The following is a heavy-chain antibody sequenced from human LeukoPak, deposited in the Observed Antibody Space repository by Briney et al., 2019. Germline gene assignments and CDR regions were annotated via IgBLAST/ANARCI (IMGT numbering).Heavy chain of an antibody. Sequence: SETLSLTCTVSGGSISSYYWSWIRQPPGKGLEWIGYIYYSGGTNYNPSLKSRVTISVDTSKNQFSLKLSSVTAADTAVYYCASTYSSSWNWFDPWGQGTLVTVSS. D-gene: IGHD6-13*01. J-gene: IGHJ5*02. CDR2: IYYSGGT. V-gene: IGHV4-59*01. CDR1: GGSISSYY. CDR3: ASTYSSSWNWFDP.